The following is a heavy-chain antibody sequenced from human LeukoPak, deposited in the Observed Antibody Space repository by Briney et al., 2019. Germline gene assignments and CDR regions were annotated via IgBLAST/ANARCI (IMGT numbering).Heavy chain of an antibody. J-gene: IGHJ4*02. V-gene: IGHV4-38-2*02. Sequence: PSETLSLTCTVSGYSISSGHYWGWIRQPPGKGLEWIGSIYHSGSTYYNPSLKSRVTISVDTSKNQFSLKLSSVTAADTAVYYCARSPAYFVSVSAYYFDYWGQGTLVTVSS. D-gene: IGHD3-9*01. CDR1: GYSISSGHY. CDR3: ARSPAYFVSVSAYYFDY. CDR2: IYHSGST.